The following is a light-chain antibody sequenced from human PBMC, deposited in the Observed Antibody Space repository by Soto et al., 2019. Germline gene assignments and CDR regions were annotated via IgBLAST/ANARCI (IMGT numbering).Light chain of an antibody. Sequence: EIVLTQSPATLSVSPGERATLSCRASQSVSSNLAWYQQKPGQAPRLLIYGASNRATGIPAGFSGSGSGTDFTLTISSLQSEDFAVYYCQQYNKWPPLTFGGGTKVEIK. CDR2: GAS. CDR3: QQYNKWPPLT. V-gene: IGKV3-15*01. CDR1: QSVSSN. J-gene: IGKJ4*01.